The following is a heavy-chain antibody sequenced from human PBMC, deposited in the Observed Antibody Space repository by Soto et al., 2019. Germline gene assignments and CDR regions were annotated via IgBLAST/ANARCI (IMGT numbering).Heavy chain of an antibody. J-gene: IGHJ4*02. V-gene: IGHV3-23*01. Sequence: EVQLLESGGGLVQPGGSLRLSCVASEFTFRIYAMTWVRQAPGKGLEWVSSISDSSSSTYYADSVKGRFTISRDNSKNTLYLQMNSPRAEDTAVNYCAKAISSEGDYWGQGTLVTVSS. D-gene: IGHD2-2*02. CDR1: EFTFRIYA. CDR3: AKAISSEGDY. CDR2: ISDSSSST.